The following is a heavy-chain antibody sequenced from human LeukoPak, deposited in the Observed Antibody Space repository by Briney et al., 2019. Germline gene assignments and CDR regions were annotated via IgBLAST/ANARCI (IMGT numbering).Heavy chain of an antibody. CDR1: GGSISSGSYY. D-gene: IGHD6-19*01. V-gene: IGHV4-61*01. CDR2: IYYSGST. Sequence: PSETLSLTCTVSGGSISSGSYYWSWIRQPPGKGLEWIGYIYYSGSTNYNPSLKSRVTISVDTSKNQFSLKLSSVTAADTAVYYCARERHIAVEYYFDYWGQGTLVTVSS. J-gene: IGHJ4*02. CDR3: ARERHIAVEYYFDY.